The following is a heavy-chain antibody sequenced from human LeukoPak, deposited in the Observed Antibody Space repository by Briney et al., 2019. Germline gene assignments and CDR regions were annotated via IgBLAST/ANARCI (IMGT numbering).Heavy chain of an antibody. J-gene: IGHJ4*02. CDR3: AREKLRYGSGFFDY. Sequence: ASVKVSCKASGYTLTSYGISWVRQAPGQGLEWMGWISAYNGNTNYAQKLQGRVTMTTDTSTSTAYMELRSLRSDDTAVYYCAREKLRYGSGFFDYWGQGTLVTVSS. D-gene: IGHD3-10*01. V-gene: IGHV1-18*01. CDR2: ISAYNGNT. CDR1: GYTLTSYG.